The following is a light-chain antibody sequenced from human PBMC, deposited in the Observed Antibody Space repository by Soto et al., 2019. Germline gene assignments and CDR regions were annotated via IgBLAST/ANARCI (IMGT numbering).Light chain of an antibody. J-gene: IGKJ1*01. CDR1: QSLSSN. Sequence: EIVMTQSPATLSVSPGERVTLSCRASQSLSSNLAWYQQKPGQAPRLLIYGASTRATGIPARFSGGGSGTDFTLTISSLQPEDFAVYYCQQDYNLRTFGQGTKVDIK. V-gene: IGKV3D-15*01. CDR2: GAS. CDR3: QQDYNLRT.